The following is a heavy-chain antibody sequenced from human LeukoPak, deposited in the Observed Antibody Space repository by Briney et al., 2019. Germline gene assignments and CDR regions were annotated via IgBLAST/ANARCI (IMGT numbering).Heavy chain of an antibody. J-gene: IGHJ5*02. D-gene: IGHD3-9*01. CDR3: AKYRGLRYFDFGVWFDP. CDR1: GFTFSSHG. V-gene: IGHV3-23*01. CDR2: ISGSGGDT. Sequence: PGGSLRLSCAASGFTFSSHGMSWVRQGPGKGLEWVSGISGSGGDTYYADSVKGRFTISRDNSKSTLYLQMNSLRAEDTAVYYCAKYRGLRYFDFGVWFDPWGQGTLVTVSS.